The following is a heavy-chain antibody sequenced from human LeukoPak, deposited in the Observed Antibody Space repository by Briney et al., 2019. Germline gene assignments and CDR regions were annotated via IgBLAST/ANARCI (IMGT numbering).Heavy chain of an antibody. Sequence: GGSLRLSCAASEFSFNNSWLLWFGRPPGRGRVGWANVKEDGGEKYYMDSVKGRFTISRDNAKNSLYLQMNSLRVDDTAIYYCARGMLGTFWYFDLWGRGTLVTVSS. V-gene: IGHV3-7*01. CDR1: EFSFNNSW. D-gene: IGHD3-10*02. CDR2: VKEDGGEK. J-gene: IGHJ2*01. CDR3: ARGMLGTFWYFDL.